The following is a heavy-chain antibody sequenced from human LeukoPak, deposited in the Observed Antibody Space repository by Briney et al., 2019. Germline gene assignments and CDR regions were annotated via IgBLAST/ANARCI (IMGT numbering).Heavy chain of an antibody. CDR2: IYHGGST. CDR3: ATYGVYASALDY. CDR1: GYSISSGYY. J-gene: IGHJ4*02. Sequence: PSETLSLTCAVSGYSISSGYYWGWIRQPPGKGLEWIGSIYHGGSTYYNPSLKSRVTISVDTSKNQFSLKLSSVTAADTAVYYCATYGVYASALDYWGQGTLVTVSS. D-gene: IGHD2-8*01. V-gene: IGHV4-38-2*01.